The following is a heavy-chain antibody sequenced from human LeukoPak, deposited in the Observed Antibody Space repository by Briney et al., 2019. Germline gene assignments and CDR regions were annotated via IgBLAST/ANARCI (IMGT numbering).Heavy chain of an antibody. CDR2: FDPEDGET. D-gene: IGHD3-22*01. J-gene: IGHJ4*02. CDR3: ATMWAYYDSSGKKFDY. Sequence: GTSVKVSCKVSVYTLTELSMHWVGQAPGKGIAWMGGFDPEDGETIYAQKFQGRVTMTEDTSTDTAYMELSSLRSEDTAVYYCATMWAYYDSSGKKFDYWGQGTLVTVSS. V-gene: IGHV1-24*01. CDR1: VYTLTELS.